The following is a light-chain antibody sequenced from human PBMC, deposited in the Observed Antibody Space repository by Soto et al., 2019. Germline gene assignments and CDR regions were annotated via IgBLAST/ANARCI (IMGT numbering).Light chain of an antibody. V-gene: IGLV2-11*01. CDR1: SSDVGGYNY. CDR2: DVS. J-gene: IGLJ2*01. CDR3: CSYAGSDVV. Sequence: QSVLTQPRSVSGYPGQSVTLSCTGTSSDVGGYNYVSWYQQHPGKAPKLMIYDVSKRPSGVPDRFSGSKSGNTASLTISGLQAEDEADYYCCSYAGSDVVFGGGTKLTVL.